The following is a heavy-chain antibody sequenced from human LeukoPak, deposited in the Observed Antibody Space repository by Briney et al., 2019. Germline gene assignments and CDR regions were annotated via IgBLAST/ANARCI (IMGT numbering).Heavy chain of an antibody. Sequence: PGGSLRLSCAASGFTFSSYGMHWVRQAPGKGLEWVAFIRYDGSNKYYADSVKGRFTISRDNSKNTLYLQMNSLRAEDTAVYYCAKDDKVVATIHSLLDYWGQGTLVTVSS. V-gene: IGHV3-30*02. D-gene: IGHD5-12*01. J-gene: IGHJ4*02. CDR1: GFTFSSYG. CDR3: AKDDKVVATIHSLLDY. CDR2: IRYDGSNK.